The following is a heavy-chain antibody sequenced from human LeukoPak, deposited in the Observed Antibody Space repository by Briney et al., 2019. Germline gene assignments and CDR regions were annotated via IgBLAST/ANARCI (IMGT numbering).Heavy chain of an antibody. J-gene: IGHJ4*02. CDR1: GFTVSRNY. V-gene: IGHV3-66*01. Sequence: GGSLRLSCAASGFTVSRNYMSWVRQAPGKGLEWVSVNRHGGTAYADSVQGRFSISRDNSKNTVDLQMNSLRAEDTAVYYCARDVIYDSEIYSYGDSWGQGTLVTVSS. D-gene: IGHD3-16*01. CDR3: ARDVIYDSEIYSYGDS. CDR2: NRHGGT.